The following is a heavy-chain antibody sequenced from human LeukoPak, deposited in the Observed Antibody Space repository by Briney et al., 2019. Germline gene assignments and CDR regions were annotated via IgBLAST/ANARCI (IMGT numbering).Heavy chain of an antibody. J-gene: IGHJ4*02. V-gene: IGHV4-31*03. D-gene: IGHD4-11*01. Sequence: SQTLSLTCTVSGDSINTGGYYWNWIRQHPGKGLEWIGYIYYTGSTYYNPSLKSRPAISLDTSKNRFSLRLSSVTVADTAVYYCARDPTPGMYYFDYWGQGNLVTVSS. CDR2: IYYTGST. CDR1: GDSINTGGYY. CDR3: ARDPTPGMYYFDY.